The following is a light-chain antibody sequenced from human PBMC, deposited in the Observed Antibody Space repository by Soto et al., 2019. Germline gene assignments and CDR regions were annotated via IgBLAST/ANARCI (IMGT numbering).Light chain of an antibody. CDR1: QSISSD. CDR2: AAS. J-gene: IGKJ2*01. CDR3: QQSNSTPRT. V-gene: IGKV1-39*01. Sequence: DIQMTQSPSSLSASVGDRVTITCRASQSISSDLNWYQQKPGKAPKLLIYAASSLQSGVPSRFSGSVSGTDFTLTISSLQPEDFATYYCQQSNSTPRTFGQGTKLDIK.